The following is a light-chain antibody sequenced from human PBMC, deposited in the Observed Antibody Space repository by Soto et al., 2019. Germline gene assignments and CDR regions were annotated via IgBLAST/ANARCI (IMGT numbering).Light chain of an antibody. CDR2: DAY. J-gene: IGKJ5*01. CDR1: QSVGANH. V-gene: IGKV3-11*01. Sequence: MLFAPSPNTLSLWPGESAALSWPASQSVGANHLAWYQQKPGQAPRLLIYDAYNRATGIPPRFSGSGSGTDFTLTISSLEPEDSAVYYCQQRHMLPITFGQGTRLEIK. CDR3: QQRHMLPIT.